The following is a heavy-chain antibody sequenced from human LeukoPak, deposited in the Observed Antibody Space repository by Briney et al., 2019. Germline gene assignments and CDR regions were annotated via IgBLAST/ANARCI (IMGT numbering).Heavy chain of an antibody. CDR2: FDPEDGET. J-gene: IGHJ6*03. CDR3: ARSGRIVRKRGYSYGWYYYYMDV. V-gene: IGHV1-24*01. Sequence: ASVRVSFKVSGYTLTESSMHWVRQAPGKGREWMGGFDPEDGETIYAQKFQGRVTMTEDTSTDTAYMELSSLRSEDTAVYYCARSGRIVRKRGYSYGWYYYYMDVWGKGTTVTISS. CDR1: GYTLTESS. D-gene: IGHD5-18*01.